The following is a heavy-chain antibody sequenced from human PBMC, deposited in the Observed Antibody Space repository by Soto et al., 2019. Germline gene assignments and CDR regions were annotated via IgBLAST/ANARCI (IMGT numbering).Heavy chain of an antibody. V-gene: IGHV4-4*02. CDR3: ARKAWVRFDY. Sequence: QVQMQESGPGLVKPSGTLSLTCAVSGDSISSSVWWTWVRQPPVKGLEWIGEVFHTGNTNYNPSLKSRVTMSVDKSTNEFSLKVTSVTAADTAIYYCARKAWVRFDYWGQGALVTVSS. D-gene: IGHD7-27*01. J-gene: IGHJ4*02. CDR2: VFHTGNT. CDR1: GDSISSSVW.